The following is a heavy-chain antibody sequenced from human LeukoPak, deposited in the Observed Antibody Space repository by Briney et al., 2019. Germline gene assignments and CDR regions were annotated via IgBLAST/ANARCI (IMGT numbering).Heavy chain of an antibody. CDR1: GYTFTGYY. V-gene: IGHV1-2*02. D-gene: IGHD3-10*01. CDR3: ARDLIPIYYGSGSPTTYFDY. Sequence: ASVKVSCKASGYTFTGYYMHWVRQAPGQGLEWMGWINPNTGGTNYAQKFQGRVTMTRDTSISTAYMELSSLKSDDTAVYYCARDLIPIYYGSGSPTTYFDYWGQGTLVTVSS. J-gene: IGHJ4*02. CDR2: INPNTGGT.